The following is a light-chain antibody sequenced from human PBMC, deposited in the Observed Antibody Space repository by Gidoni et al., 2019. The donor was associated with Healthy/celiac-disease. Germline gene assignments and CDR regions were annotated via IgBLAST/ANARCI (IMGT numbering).Light chain of an antibody. CDR3: AACDDSLSGHWV. CDR2: SNN. Sequence: QSVLTQPPSASGTPGQRVTISCSGSSSNIGSNYVYWYQQLPGTAPKLLIYSNNQRPSGVPDRFSGSKSGTSASLAISGLRSEDEADYYCAACDDSLSGHWVFGGGTKLTVL. CDR1: SSNIGSNY. V-gene: IGLV1-47*02. J-gene: IGLJ3*02.